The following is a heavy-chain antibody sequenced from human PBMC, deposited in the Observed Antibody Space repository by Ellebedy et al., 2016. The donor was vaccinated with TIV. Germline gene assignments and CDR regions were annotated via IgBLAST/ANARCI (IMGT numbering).Heavy chain of an antibody. V-gene: IGHV3-9*01. D-gene: IGHD3-10*01. J-gene: IGHJ4*02. Sequence: GGSLRLXCAASGFTFDDHAIHWVRQAPGKGLEWVSGISWNGDSIGYADSVKGRFTISRDSVKNSVYLQMNSLRPEDTALYHCTKDKTSLRGFLDYWGQGTLVTVSS. CDR1: GFTFDDHA. CDR3: TKDKTSLRGFLDY. CDR2: ISWNGDSI.